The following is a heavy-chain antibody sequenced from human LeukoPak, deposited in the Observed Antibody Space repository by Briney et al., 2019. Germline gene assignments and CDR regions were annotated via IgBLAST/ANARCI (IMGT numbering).Heavy chain of an antibody. Sequence: ASVNVSRKASGYTFTTFDINWVRQATGQGLAWMGWMSPNSGNTGYTQEFQGRVSMTRNTSMSTAYMELSGLRSEDTVVYYCARGRGSGHKENWFDPWGQGTLVTVSS. CDR1: GYTFTTFD. CDR2: MSPNSGNT. J-gene: IGHJ5*02. CDR3: ARGRGSGHKENWFDP. V-gene: IGHV1-8*01. D-gene: IGHD6-19*01.